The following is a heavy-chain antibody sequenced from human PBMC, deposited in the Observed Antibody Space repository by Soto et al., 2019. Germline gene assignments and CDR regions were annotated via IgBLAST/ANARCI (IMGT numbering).Heavy chain of an antibody. CDR2: VDYSGHS. Sequence: PSQTLSLPCIVSGGSRNTYYWSWIRQPPGKGLEWIGYVDYSGHSDSSPSLKSRVTISIHTSKKQVYLKVNSVTAADTAVYCCARNWFSVAGMLQFDYGGQGIPVTVSS. CDR3: ARNWFSVAGMLQFDY. D-gene: IGHD6-19*01. V-gene: IGHV4-59*01. J-gene: IGHJ4*02. CDR1: GGSRNTYY.